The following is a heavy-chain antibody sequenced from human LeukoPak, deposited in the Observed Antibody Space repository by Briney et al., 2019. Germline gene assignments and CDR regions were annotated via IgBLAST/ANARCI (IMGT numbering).Heavy chain of an antibody. V-gene: IGHV1-2*02. CDR1: GYTFTGYY. Sequence: ASVKVSCKASGYTFTGYYMHWVRQAPGQGLEWMGWINPNSGGTNYAQKFQGGVTMTRDTSISTAYMELSRLRSDDTAVYYCARDLSRLCSSTSCHNNYYYGMDVWGQGTTVTVSS. D-gene: IGHD2-2*02. J-gene: IGHJ6*02. CDR3: ARDLSRLCSSTSCHNNYYYGMDV. CDR2: INPNSGGT.